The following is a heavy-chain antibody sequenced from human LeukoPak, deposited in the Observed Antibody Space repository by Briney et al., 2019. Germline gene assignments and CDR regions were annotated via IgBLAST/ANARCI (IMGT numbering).Heavy chain of an antibody. CDR2: ISPGGSTV. J-gene: IGHJ4*02. V-gene: IGHV3-48*02. D-gene: IGHD4-17*01. CDR1: GYXFSSHG. CDR3: ARVRGPTVMTMYFDY. Sequence: GGSLRLSCAASGYXFSSHGMIWVRQAPGKGLEWVSYISPGGSTVYYAESVKGRFTISRDNAKNSLYLQMNSLRDEDTAAYYCARVRGPTVMTMYFDYWGQGTLVTVSS.